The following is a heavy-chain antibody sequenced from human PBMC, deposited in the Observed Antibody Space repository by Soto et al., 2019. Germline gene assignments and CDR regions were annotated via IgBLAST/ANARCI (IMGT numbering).Heavy chain of an antibody. D-gene: IGHD3-3*01. J-gene: IGHJ3*02. CDR2: INPATGAA. CDR3: ARGGGVGVAGSAAFDM. V-gene: IGHV1-2*02. Sequence: QLHLVQSGAVVKKPGASVTVSCSASGYPVTAYYMHWVRQAPGRGLEWMGGINPATGAAKYTQAFQGRVTMTRDTYTSTAFMELSGLTSEDTAVFYCARGGGVGVAGSAAFDMWGQGTLVTVSS. CDR1: GYPVTAYY.